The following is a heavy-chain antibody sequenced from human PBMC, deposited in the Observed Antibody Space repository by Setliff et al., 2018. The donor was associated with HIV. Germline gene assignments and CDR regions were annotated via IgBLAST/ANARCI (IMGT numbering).Heavy chain of an antibody. Sequence: ASVKVSCKASGYTFTNYGINWVRQAPGQGLEWMGWISGYNGDTNYAQKLLGRVTMTTDTSTSTAYMELRSLRSDDTAVYYCARDQGSGWYYYYYGMDVWGQGTTVTVSS. CDR2: ISGYNGDT. CDR3: ARDQGSGWYYYYYGMDV. D-gene: IGHD6-19*01. V-gene: IGHV1-18*01. CDR1: GYTFTNYG. J-gene: IGHJ6*02.